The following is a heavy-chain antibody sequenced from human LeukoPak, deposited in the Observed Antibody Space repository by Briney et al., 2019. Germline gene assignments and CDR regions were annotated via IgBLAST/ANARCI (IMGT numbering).Heavy chain of an antibody. V-gene: IGHV4-59*08. D-gene: IGHD4-17*01. J-gene: IGHJ4*02. Sequence: SETLSLTCTVSAGSISSYYWSWIRQPAGKGMEWNGYIHYSGSTNYNPSLKSRVPISEDPSQNQFSLKLSSVTAADTAVYYCARQPKYGDYVFDYWGQGTLVTVSS. CDR3: ARQPKYGDYVFDY. CDR2: IHYSGST. CDR1: AGSISSYY.